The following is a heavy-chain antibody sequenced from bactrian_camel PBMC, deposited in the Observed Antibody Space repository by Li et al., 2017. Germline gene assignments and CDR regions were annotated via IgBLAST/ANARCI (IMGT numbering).Heavy chain of an antibody. Sequence: VQLVESGGGSVQAGGSLRLSCAVGKYTINDYCMGWFRQPPEKGREGVAASDGDGTTDYSDSVRGRVTISRDNAKNTVYLEMRSLKAEDTAMYYCAAQLGYGGHWDNQSRYYYWGQGTQVTVS. V-gene: IGHV3S10*01. CDR2: SDGDGTT. CDR3: AAQLGYGGHWDNQSRYYY. J-gene: IGHJ4*01. D-gene: IGHD6*01. CDR1: KYTINDYC.